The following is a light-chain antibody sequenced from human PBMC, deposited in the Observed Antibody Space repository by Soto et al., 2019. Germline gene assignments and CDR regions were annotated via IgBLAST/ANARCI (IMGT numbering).Light chain of an antibody. CDR1: QSISSW. CDR2: DAS. V-gene: IGKV1-5*01. J-gene: IGKJ5*01. Sequence: DIQMTQSPSTLSASVGDRVTITCRASQSISSWLAWYQQKPGKAPKLLIYDASSLESGAPSRFSGSGSGTEVTPTISSLQANDVDTYYCKQYNSYSPITFGQGTRLEIK. CDR3: KQYNSYSPIT.